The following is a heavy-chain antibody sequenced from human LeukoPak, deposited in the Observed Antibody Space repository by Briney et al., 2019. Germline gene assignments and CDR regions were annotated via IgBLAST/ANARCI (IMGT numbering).Heavy chain of an antibody. CDR1: GFIFRSTW. Sequence: PGGSLRLSCTTSGFIFRSTWMYWLRQAPGKWLVWVSRINPDGGTLSYADSVHGRFTISRDNAKNTLYLQMSSLRVDDTAVYYCARTTEAHSWQTRYYSYYMDVWGKGTTVTVSS. CDR2: INPDGGTL. D-gene: IGHD6-13*01. V-gene: IGHV3-74*01. J-gene: IGHJ6*03. CDR3: ARTTEAHSWQTRYYSYYMDV.